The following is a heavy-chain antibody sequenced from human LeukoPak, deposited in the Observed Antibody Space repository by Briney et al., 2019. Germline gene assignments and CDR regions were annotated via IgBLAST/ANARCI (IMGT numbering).Heavy chain of an antibody. CDR2: ISAYNGNT. Sequence: GASVKVSCKASGYTFTSYGISWVRQAPGQGLEWMGWISAYNGNTNYAQKLQGRVTMATDTSTSTAYMELRSLRSDDTAVYYCARSSMVRGAKHFDYWGQGTLVTVSS. CDR3: ARSSMVRGAKHFDY. CDR1: GYTFTSYG. V-gene: IGHV1-18*01. D-gene: IGHD3-10*01. J-gene: IGHJ4*02.